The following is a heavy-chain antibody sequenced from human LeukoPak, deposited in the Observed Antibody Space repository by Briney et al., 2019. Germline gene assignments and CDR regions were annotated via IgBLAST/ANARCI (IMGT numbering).Heavy chain of an antibody. J-gene: IGHJ3*02. CDR2: INSDGSST. V-gene: IGHV3-74*01. D-gene: IGHD3-10*01. CDR1: GFTFSSYW. CDR3: STGSGHAFDI. Sequence: GGSLRLSCAASGFTFSSYWMHWVCQVPGKGLVWVSRINSDGSSTSYADSVKGRFTISRDNAKNTLYVQMNSLGAEDTAVYYCSTGSGHAFDIWGRGTMVTVSS.